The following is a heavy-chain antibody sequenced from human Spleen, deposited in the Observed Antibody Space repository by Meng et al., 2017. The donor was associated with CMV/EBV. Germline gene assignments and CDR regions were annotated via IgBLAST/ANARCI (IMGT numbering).Heavy chain of an antibody. CDR1: GGSFSGYY. J-gene: IGHJ4*02. CDR3: ARGGGYDNYFDY. CDR2: INHSGST. V-gene: IGHV4-34*01. D-gene: IGHD5-12*01. Sequence: QLQLPESDSGLVKPSEPLSLTCAVYGGSFSGYYWSWIRQPPGKGLEWIGEINHSGSTNYNPSLKSRVTISVDTSKNQFSLKLSSVTAADTAVYYCARGGGYDNYFDYWGQGTLVTVSS.